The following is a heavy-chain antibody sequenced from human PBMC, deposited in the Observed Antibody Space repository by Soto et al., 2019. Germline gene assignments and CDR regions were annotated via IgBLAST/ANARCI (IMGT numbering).Heavy chain of an antibody. CDR3: ARVPTYYSPYYSYAMDV. J-gene: IGHJ6*02. Sequence: EVQLAESGGGLVQPGGSLRLSCAASGFTFSNYEMNWVRQAPGKGLEWVSYISSSGSTISYADSVKGRFTISRDNAKDSLYLQMKSLRAEDTAVYCCARVPTYYSPYYSYAMDVWGQGTTVTVSS. CDR2: ISSSGSTI. V-gene: IGHV3-48*03. CDR1: GFTFSNYE. D-gene: IGHD3-10*01.